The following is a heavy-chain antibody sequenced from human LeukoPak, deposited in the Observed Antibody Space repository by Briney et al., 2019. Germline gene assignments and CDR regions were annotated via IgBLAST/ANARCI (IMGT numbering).Heavy chain of an antibody. Sequence: SETLSLTCTVSGGSISSSSYYWGWIRQPPGTGLEWIGSIYYSGSTYYNPSLKSRVTISVDTSKNQFSLKLSSVTAADTAVYYCARKYYDFWSLRGYFDYWGQGTLVTVSS. J-gene: IGHJ4*02. CDR3: ARKYYDFWSLRGYFDY. CDR1: GGSISSSSYY. CDR2: IYYSGST. D-gene: IGHD3-3*01. V-gene: IGHV4-39*01.